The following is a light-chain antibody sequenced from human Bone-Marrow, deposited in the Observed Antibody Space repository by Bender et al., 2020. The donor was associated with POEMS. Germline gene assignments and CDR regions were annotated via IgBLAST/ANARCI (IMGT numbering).Light chain of an antibody. CDR2: EGT. V-gene: IGLV2-14*02. CDR3: SSYRHRDNVI. Sequence: QSALTQPASVSGSPGQSITISCTGISSDGGTYNLVSWYQQHPGKAPKLIIYEGTKRPSGLSNRFSGSKSGNTASLTVSGLQAEDEADYYCSSYRHRDNVIFGGGTKLTVL. CDR1: SSDGGTYNL. J-gene: IGLJ2*01.